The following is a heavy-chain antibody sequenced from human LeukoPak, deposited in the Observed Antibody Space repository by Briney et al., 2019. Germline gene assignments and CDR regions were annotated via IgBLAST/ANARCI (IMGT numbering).Heavy chain of an antibody. J-gene: IGHJ4*02. CDR3: ARRGRSSSLDY. V-gene: IGHV4-4*02. D-gene: IGHD6-13*01. Sequence: SETLSLTCAVSGGSISSSNWWSWVRQPPGKGLEWIGEIYHSGSTNYNPSLKSRVTISVDTSKNQFSLKLSSVTAADTAVYYCARRGRSSSLDYWGQGTLVTVSS. CDR1: GGSISSSNW. CDR2: IYHSGST.